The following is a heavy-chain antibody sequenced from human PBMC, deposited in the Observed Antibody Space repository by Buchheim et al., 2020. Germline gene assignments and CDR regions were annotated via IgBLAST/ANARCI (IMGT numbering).Heavy chain of an antibody. CDR3: ARSPGLDY. CDR1: GFTFSDHH. J-gene: IGHJ4*03. Sequence: EVQLVESGGGLVQPGGSLRLSCAASGFTFSDHHMDWVRQAPGKGLEWVGRTRNKANSYTTAYAASVKGRFTISRDHSKDSLYLQMNSLKTEDTAVYYCARSPGLDYGGHGTL. CDR2: TRNKANSYTT. V-gene: IGHV3-72*01.